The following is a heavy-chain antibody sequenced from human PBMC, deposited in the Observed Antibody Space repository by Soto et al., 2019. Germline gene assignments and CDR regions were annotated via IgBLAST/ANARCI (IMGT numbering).Heavy chain of an antibody. Sequence: GGSLRLSCAASGFIFSNAWINWVRQTPGRGLEWVGRVKSKNDGGTTDFAAPVKGRFAISRDDSKNMVYLEMNILQTEDTAMYYCSTDYYISDIRVRFDYWGQGTLVSVSS. J-gene: IGHJ4*01. CDR3: STDYYISDIRVRFDY. D-gene: IGHD3-22*01. CDR1: GFIFSNAW. V-gene: IGHV3-15*07. CDR2: VKSKNDGGTT.